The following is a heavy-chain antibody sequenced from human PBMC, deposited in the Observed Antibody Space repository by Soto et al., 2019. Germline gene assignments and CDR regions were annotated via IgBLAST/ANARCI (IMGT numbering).Heavy chain of an antibody. CDR2: IIPIFGTA. CDR3: AREVLYYGSGSYYVDYFDY. Sequence: QVQLVQSGAEVKKPGSSVKVSCTASGGTFSSYAISWVRQAPGQGLEWMGGIIPIFGTANYAQKFQGRVTITADESTSTAYMELSSLRSEDTAVYYCAREVLYYGSGSYYVDYFDYWGQGTLVTVSS. D-gene: IGHD3-10*01. J-gene: IGHJ4*02. CDR1: GGTFSSYA. V-gene: IGHV1-69*01.